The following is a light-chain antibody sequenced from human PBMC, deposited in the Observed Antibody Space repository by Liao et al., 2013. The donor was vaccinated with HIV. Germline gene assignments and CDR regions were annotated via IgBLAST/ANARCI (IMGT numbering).Light chain of an antibody. Sequence: SYELTQPPSVSVSPGQTASITCSGDKLGDKYACWYQQKPGQSPLLVIYKGTKRPSGIPERFSGSQSGNTATLTISGTQTLDEADYYCQTWDSSNMIFGGGTKLTVL. J-gene: IGLJ2*01. CDR2: KGT. CDR3: QTWDSSNMI. V-gene: IGLV3-1*01. CDR1: KLGDKY.